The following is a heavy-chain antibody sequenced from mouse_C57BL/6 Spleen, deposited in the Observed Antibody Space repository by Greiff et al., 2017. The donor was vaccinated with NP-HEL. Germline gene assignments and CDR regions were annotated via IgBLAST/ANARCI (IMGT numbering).Heavy chain of an antibody. D-gene: IGHD2-4*01. CDR1: GYTFTSYW. V-gene: IGHV1-53*01. J-gene: IGHJ4*01. CDR3: ARGGSYYDYDDAMDY. CDR2: INPSNGGT. Sequence: QVQLQQPGTELVKPGASVKLSCKASGYTFTSYWMHWVKQRPGQGLEWIGNINPSNGGTNYNEKFKSKATLTVDKSSSTAYMQLSSLTSEDSAVYYCARGGSYYDYDDAMDYWGQGTSVTVSS.